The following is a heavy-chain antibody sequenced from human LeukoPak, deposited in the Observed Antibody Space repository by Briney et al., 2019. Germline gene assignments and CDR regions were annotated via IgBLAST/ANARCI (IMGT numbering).Heavy chain of an antibody. CDR3: AKSTYSSGWYRYYFDY. CDR2: ISGSGGST. V-gene: IGHV3-23*01. D-gene: IGHD6-19*01. CDR1: GFTFSSYG. J-gene: IGHJ4*02. Sequence: GGSLRLSCAASGFTFSSYGMSWVRQAPGKGLEWVSAISGSGGSTYYADSVKGRFTISRDNSKNTLYLQMNSLRAEDTAVYYCAKSTYSSGWYRYYFDYWGQGTLVTVSS.